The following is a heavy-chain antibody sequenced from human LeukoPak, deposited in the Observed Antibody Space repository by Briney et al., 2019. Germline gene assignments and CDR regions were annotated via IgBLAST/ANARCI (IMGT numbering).Heavy chain of an antibody. J-gene: IGHJ4*02. CDR3: ARHGRRMVRGNYYFDY. Sequence: TTSETLSLTCTVSGSSMSSDYYWGWIRQPPGKGLEWIGSISDSGSAYYNPSLKSRVTISVDTSKNQFSLKLTSVTAADTAVYYCARHGRRMVRGNYYFDYWGQGTLVTVSS. V-gene: IGHV4-38-2*02. CDR1: GSSMSSDYY. CDR2: ISDSGSA. D-gene: IGHD3-10*01.